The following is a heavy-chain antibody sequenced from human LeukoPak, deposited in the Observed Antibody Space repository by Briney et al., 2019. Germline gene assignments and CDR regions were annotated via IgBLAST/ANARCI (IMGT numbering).Heavy chain of an antibody. J-gene: IGHJ4*02. Sequence: GGSLRLSCAASGFTFSSYNMNWVRQAPGKGLEWVSSISSSSNYIYYADSVKGRFTISRDNAKSSLYLQVNSLRAEDTAVYYCATTGIKTYYYDSSGYPSPYFDYWGQGTLVTVSS. CDR2: ISSSSNYI. D-gene: IGHD3-22*01. CDR1: GFTFSSYN. CDR3: ATTGIKTYYYDSSGYPSPYFDY. V-gene: IGHV3-21*01.